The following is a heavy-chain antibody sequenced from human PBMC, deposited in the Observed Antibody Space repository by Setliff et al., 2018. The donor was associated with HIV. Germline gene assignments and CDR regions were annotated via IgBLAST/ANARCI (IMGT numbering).Heavy chain of an antibody. CDR2: FDPQDGET. CDR3: ATAGTYYYGSGTYHASGF. D-gene: IGHD3-10*01. CDR1: GYTLTEVS. V-gene: IGHV1-24*01. Sequence: ASVKVSCKISGYTLTEVSMHWVRQAPGKGLEWMGCFDPQDGETKHAEKFQGRVTITADTSTDTSDMELSSLRSEDTAVYYCATAGTYYYGSGTYHASGFWGQGTLVTVSS. J-gene: IGHJ4*02.